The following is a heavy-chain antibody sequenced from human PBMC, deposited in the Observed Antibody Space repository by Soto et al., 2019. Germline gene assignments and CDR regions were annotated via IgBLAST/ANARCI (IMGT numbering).Heavy chain of an antibody. CDR1: GFTFSSCA. J-gene: IGHJ6*02. D-gene: IGHD6-13*01. V-gene: IGHV3-23*01. CDR2: ISGSGGST. CDR3: AKDQQQLDYYYYGMDV. Sequence: PWGSLGLSCAASGFTFSSCAMSWVRQAPGKGLEWVSAISGSGGSTYYADSVKVRFTISRDNSKNTLYLQMNSLRAEDPAVYYCAKDQQQLDYYYYGMDVWGQGTTVTVYS.